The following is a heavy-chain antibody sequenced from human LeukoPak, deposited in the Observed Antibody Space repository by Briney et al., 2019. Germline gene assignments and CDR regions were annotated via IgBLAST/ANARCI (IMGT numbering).Heavy chain of an antibody. CDR3: ARTYDSSGYATTFDY. CDR2: INPSGGST. D-gene: IGHD3-22*01. J-gene: IGHJ4*02. CDR1: GYTFTSYY. Sequence: ASVKVSCKASGYTFTSYYMHWVRQAPGQGLEWMGIINPSGGSTNYAQKFQGRVTITADKSTSTAYMELSSLRSEDTAVYYCARTYDSSGYATTFDYWGQGTLVTVSS. V-gene: IGHV1-46*01.